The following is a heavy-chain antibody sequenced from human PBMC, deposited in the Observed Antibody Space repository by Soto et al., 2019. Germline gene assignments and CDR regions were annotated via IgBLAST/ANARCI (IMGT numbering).Heavy chain of an antibody. J-gene: IGHJ4*02. CDR3: ARDKRHFDSSGYLHYFDY. CDR1: GGSISSGDYY. CDR2: ISNSGTT. V-gene: IGHV4-31*03. D-gene: IGHD3-22*01. Sequence: QVQLQESGPGLMKPSQTLSLTCTVSGGSISSGDYYWSWIRQHPGKGLEWIGYISNSGTTYYNPSLKSRFTMSVDTSKNQFSLKLRSATAADTAVYYCARDKRHFDSSGYLHYFDYWGQGTLVTVSS.